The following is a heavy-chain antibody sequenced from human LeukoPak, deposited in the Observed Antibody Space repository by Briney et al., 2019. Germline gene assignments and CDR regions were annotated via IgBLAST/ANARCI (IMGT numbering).Heavy chain of an antibody. V-gene: IGHV4-34*01. D-gene: IGHD2-15*01. CDR3: ARSGGTSARVNAFDI. CDR1: GGSFSGYY. Sequence: SETLSLTCAVYGGSFSGYYWSWIRQPPGKGLEWIGEINHSGSTNYNPSLKSRVTISVDTSKNQFSLKLSSVTAADTAVYYCARSGGTSARVNAFDIWGQGTMVTVSS. CDR2: INHSGST. J-gene: IGHJ3*02.